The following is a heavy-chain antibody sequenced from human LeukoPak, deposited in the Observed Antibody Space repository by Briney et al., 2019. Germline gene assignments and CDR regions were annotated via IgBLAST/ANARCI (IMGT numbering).Heavy chain of an antibody. CDR1: GYTLTELS. J-gene: IGHJ5*02. CDR3: ATLLWFGDRYWFDP. Sequence: ASVKVSCTVSGYTLTELSMHWVRQAPGKGLEWMGGFDPEDGETIYAQKFQGRVTMTEDTSTDTAYMELSSLRSEDTAVYYCATLLWFGDRYWFDPWGQGTLVTVSS. V-gene: IGHV1-24*01. CDR2: FDPEDGET. D-gene: IGHD3-10*01.